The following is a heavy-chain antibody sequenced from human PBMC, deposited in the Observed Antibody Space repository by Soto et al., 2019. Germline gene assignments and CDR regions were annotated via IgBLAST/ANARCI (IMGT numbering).Heavy chain of an antibody. D-gene: IGHD2-15*01. Sequence: GGSLRLSCAASGFTFSSYGMHWVRQAPGKGLEWVAVISYDGSNKYYADSVKGRFTISRDNSKNTLYLQMNSLRAEDTAVYYCAKDLWFGYCSGGSCPNWFDPWGQGTLVTVSS. CDR2: ISYDGSNK. CDR1: GFTFSSYG. CDR3: AKDLWFGYCSGGSCPNWFDP. J-gene: IGHJ5*02. V-gene: IGHV3-30*18.